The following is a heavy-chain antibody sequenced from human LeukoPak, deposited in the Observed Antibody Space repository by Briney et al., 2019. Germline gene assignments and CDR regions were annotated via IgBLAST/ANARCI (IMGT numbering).Heavy chain of an antibody. CDR2: ISSSSTI. J-gene: IGHJ4*02. CDR1: GFTFSSYS. Sequence: GGSLRLSCAASGFTFSSYSMNWVRQAPGKGLEWISYISSSSTIYYADSVKGRFTISRDDAKNSLYLQMNSLRAEDTAVYYCARSLWGYWGQGTLVTVSS. D-gene: IGHD7-27*01. CDR3: ARSLWGY. V-gene: IGHV3-48*01.